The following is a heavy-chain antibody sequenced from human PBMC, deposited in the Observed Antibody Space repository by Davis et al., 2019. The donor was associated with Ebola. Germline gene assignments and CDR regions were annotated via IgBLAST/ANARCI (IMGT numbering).Heavy chain of an antibody. CDR2: ISYDGSNK. Sequence: PGGSLRLSCAASGFTFSSYAMHWVRQAPGKGLEWVAVISYDGSNKYYADSVKGRFTISRDNSKNTLYLQMNSLRAEDTAVYYCANTLLITMEAYYGMDVWGQGTTVTVSS. CDR3: ANTLLITMEAYYGMDV. J-gene: IGHJ6*02. V-gene: IGHV3-30-3*01. CDR1: GFTFSSYA. D-gene: IGHD3-3*01.